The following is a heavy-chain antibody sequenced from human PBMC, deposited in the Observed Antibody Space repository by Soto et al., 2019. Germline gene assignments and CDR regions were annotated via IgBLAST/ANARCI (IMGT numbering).Heavy chain of an antibody. CDR3: AARSPASAY. CDR1: GYTFTSYG. Sequence: QVQLVQSGPEVEKPGASVKVSCKTSGYTFTSYGISWVRQAPGQGLEWMGWISTDKGKTNYAQKFQGRVTMTTDTSTSTADMELRSLTSDDTAVYYCAARSPASAYWGQGTLVTVS. V-gene: IGHV1-18*01. CDR2: ISTDKGKT. J-gene: IGHJ4*02.